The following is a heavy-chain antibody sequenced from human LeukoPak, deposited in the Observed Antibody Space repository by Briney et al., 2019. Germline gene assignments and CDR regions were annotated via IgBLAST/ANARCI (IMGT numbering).Heavy chain of an antibody. V-gene: IGHV3-30*03. CDR2: ISYDGSDK. CDR1: GFTFNKYA. J-gene: IGHJ5*01. D-gene: IGHD3-3*01. Sequence: GGSLRLSCAASGFTFNKYAMHWVRQAPGKGLEWLAIISYDGSDKYYTDSVKGRCTISRDNSNNMIYLEMSGLRLEDTALYYCARDLRITFFGVITAAGGLDSWGQGTLLTVSS. CDR3: ARDLRITFFGVITAAGGLDS.